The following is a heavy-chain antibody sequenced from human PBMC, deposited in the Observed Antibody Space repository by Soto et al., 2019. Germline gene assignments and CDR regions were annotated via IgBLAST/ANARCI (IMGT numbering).Heavy chain of an antibody. CDR1: GYSFTSYW. V-gene: IGHV5-51*01. J-gene: IGHJ6*02. CDR2: IYPGDSDT. D-gene: IGHD5-18*01. Sequence: GESLKISCKGSGYSFTSYWIGWVRQMPGKGLEWMGIIYPGDSDTRYSPSFQGQVTISADKSISTAYLQWSGLKASDTAMYYCARLEAVPYSYGLHYYYGMDVWGQGTTVTVSS. CDR3: ARLEAVPYSYGLHYYYGMDV.